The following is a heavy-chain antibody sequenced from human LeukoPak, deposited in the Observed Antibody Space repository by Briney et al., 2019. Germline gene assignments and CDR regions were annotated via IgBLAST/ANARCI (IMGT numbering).Heavy chain of an antibody. CDR2: INPNSGCT. D-gene: IGHD7-27*01. CDR3: ARINWGLTSTDY. V-gene: IGHV1-2*02. Sequence: ASVKVSCKASGYTFTGYYMHWVRQAPGQGLEWMGWINPNSGCTNYAQKFQGRVTMTRDTSISTAYMELSRLRSDDTAVYYCARINWGLTSTDYWGQGTLVTVSS. J-gene: IGHJ4*02. CDR1: GYTFTGYY.